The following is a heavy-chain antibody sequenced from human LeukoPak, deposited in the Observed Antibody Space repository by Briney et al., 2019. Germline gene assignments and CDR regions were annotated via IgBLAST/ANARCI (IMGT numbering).Heavy chain of an antibody. V-gene: IGHV3-23*01. CDR2: ISGSGGST. D-gene: IGHD3-22*01. J-gene: IGHJ4*02. Sequence: GGSLRLSCAASGFTFSSYAMSWVRQAPGKGLEWVSAISGSGGSTYYADSVKGRFTISRDNSKNTVYLQMNSLRAEDTAVYYCARGQPEYYDTGGQDYWGQGTLVTVSS. CDR1: GFTFSSYA. CDR3: ARGQPEYYDTGGQDY.